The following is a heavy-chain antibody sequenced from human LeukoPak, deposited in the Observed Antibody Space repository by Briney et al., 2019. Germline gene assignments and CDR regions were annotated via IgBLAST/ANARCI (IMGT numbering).Heavy chain of an antibody. Sequence: SETLSLTRTVSGGSISSSSYYWGWIRQPPGKGLEWIGSIYYSGSTYYNPSLKSRVTISVDTSKNQFSLKLSSVTAADTAVYYCARGRYYYGSGSLEYYFDYWGQGTLVTVSS. CDR2: IYYSGST. CDR3: ARGRYYYGSGSLEYYFDY. D-gene: IGHD3-10*01. J-gene: IGHJ4*02. CDR1: GGSISSSSYY. V-gene: IGHV4-39*07.